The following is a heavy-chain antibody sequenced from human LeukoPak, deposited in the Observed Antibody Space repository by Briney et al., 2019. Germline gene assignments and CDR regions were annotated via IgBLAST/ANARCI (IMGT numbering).Heavy chain of an antibody. Sequence: PGGSLRLSCAASGFTFSDHHMDWVRQAPGKGLEWIGRSKNKDYAYSTVYAASVKGRFTFSRGDPENSLYLQMNSLTTEDTAVYYCTRIFYYGTRGYYPDFWGQGTLVTVSS. CDR3: TRIFYYGTRGYYPDF. CDR1: GFTFSDHH. D-gene: IGHD3-22*01. J-gene: IGHJ4*02. CDR2: SKNKDYAYST. V-gene: IGHV3-72*01.